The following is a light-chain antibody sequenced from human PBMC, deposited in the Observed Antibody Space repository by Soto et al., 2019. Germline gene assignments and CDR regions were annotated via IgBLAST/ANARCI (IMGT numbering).Light chain of an antibody. Sequence: DIVMTQSPDSLAVSLGERATINCKSSQSVLYSSNNKNYLAWYQQKPGQPPKLLIYWASTRESGVPDRFSGGGSGTDFALTISSLQAEDVALYYCQQYYSPPWTFGQGTKVEIK. CDR1: QSVLYSSNNKNY. CDR2: WAS. V-gene: IGKV4-1*01. J-gene: IGKJ1*01. CDR3: QQYYSPPWT.